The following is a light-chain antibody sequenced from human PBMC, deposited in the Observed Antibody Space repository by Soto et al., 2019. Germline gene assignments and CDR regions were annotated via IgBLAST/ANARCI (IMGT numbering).Light chain of an antibody. Sequence: QSVLTQPASVSGSPGQSITISCTGTSSDVGGYNYVSWYQQYPGKAPKLMISDVTNRPSGVSNRFSGSKSGNTASLTISGLQAEDEADYYCSSYTSSSTPYVFGTGTKLTVL. CDR2: DVT. CDR1: SSDVGGYNY. J-gene: IGLJ1*01. V-gene: IGLV2-14*01. CDR3: SSYTSSSTPYV.